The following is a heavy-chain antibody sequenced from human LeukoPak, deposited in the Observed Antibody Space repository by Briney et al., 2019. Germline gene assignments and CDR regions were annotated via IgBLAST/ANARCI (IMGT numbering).Heavy chain of an antibody. CDR1: ASTFTVYY. CDR2: TSIYNSRT. D-gene: IGHD3-10*01. V-gene: IGHV1/OR15-2*02. Sequence: ASVNLCRNAAASTFTVYYMHMMRHAPAPGLEWKGWTSIYNSRTNNSQKHQGKVTITTDTSTTTAYMELRSLRSDDTDTYYCARNRVAMVRGDTDMDVWGKRTTVTVSS. J-gene: IGHJ6*04. CDR3: ARNRVAMVRGDTDMDV.